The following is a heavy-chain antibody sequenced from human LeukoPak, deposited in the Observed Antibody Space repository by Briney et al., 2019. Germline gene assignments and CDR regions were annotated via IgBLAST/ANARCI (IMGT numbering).Heavy chain of an antibody. Sequence: GGSLRLSCAASGFTFSNAWMSWVRQAPGKGLEWVSVIYSGGSTYYADSVKGRFTISRDNSKNTLYLQMNSLRAEDTAVYYCAREQIFGVVISWFDPWGQGTLVTVSS. CDR2: IYSGGST. D-gene: IGHD3-3*01. J-gene: IGHJ5*02. CDR3: AREQIFGVVISWFDP. CDR1: GFTFSNAW. V-gene: IGHV3-66*01.